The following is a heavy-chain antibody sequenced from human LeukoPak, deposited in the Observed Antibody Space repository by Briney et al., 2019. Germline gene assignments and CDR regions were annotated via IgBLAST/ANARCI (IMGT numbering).Heavy chain of an antibody. CDR1: GGSISSGDYY. V-gene: IGHV4-30-4*01. D-gene: IGHD3-10*01. J-gene: IGHJ5*02. Sequence: PSETLSLTCTVSGGSISSGDYYWSWIRQPPGKGLEWIGYIYYSGSTYYNPSLKSRVTISVDTSKNQFSLKLSSVTAADTAVYYCARGLLGFGELPPPVDPWGQGTLVTVSS. CDR3: ARGLLGFGELPPPVDP. CDR2: IYYSGST.